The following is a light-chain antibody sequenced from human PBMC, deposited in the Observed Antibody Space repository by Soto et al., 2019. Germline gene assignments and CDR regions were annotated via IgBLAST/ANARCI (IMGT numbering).Light chain of an antibody. J-gene: IGKJ1*01. V-gene: IGKV1-39*01. CDR2: AAS. CDR1: QSLSSY. CDR3: QQSYSTTWT. Sequence: DLQMTQSPSSLSASVGDRVTITCRASQSLSSYLNWYQQKPGKAPKLMIYAASSLQSGVPSRFSGSGSGTDFTLTISSLQPEDFATYYCQQSYSTTWTCGQGPKVEIK.